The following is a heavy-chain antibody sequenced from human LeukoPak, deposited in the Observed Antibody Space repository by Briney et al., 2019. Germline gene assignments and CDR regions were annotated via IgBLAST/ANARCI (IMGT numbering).Heavy chain of an antibody. J-gene: IGHJ2*01. D-gene: IGHD4-23*01. V-gene: IGHV4-4*07. CDR2: IYTSGST. Sequence: SETLSLTCTVSGGSISSYYWSWIRQPAGKGLEWIGRIYTSGSTYYNPSLKSRATISLDTSKNQFSLKLSSVTAADTAVYYCARPDYGGNSPHWYFDLWGRGTLVTVSS. CDR1: GGSISSYY. CDR3: ARPDYGGNSPHWYFDL.